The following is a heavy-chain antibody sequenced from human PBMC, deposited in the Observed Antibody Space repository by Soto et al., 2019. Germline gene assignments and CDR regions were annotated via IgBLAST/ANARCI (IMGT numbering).Heavy chain of an antibody. Sequence: EVQLLESGGGLVQPGGSLRLSCAASGFTFSNYAMSWVRQAPGKGLEWVSAISVSGVSTFHADSVKGRFTISRDNSKNTLYLQMNSLRVDDTAVYYCAKNSRGVAHDTFDIWGQGTMVTVSS. D-gene: IGHD3-10*01. CDR2: ISVSGVST. CDR3: AKNSRGVAHDTFDI. V-gene: IGHV3-23*01. CDR1: GFTFSNYA. J-gene: IGHJ3*02.